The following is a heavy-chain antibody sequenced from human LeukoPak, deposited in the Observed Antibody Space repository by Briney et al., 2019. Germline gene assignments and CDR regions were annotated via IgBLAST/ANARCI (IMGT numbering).Heavy chain of an antibody. Sequence: GASVKVSCKVSGYTLTELSMHWVRQAPGKGLEWMGGFDPEDGETIYAQKFQGRVTMTEDTSTDTAYMELSSLRSEDTAVYYCATGGDTAMATSLDYWGQGTLVTVSS. D-gene: IGHD5-18*01. CDR1: GYTLTELS. CDR3: ATGGDTAMATSLDY. CDR2: FDPEDGET. V-gene: IGHV1-24*01. J-gene: IGHJ4*02.